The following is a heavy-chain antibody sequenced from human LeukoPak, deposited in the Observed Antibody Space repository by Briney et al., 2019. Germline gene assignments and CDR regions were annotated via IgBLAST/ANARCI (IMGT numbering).Heavy chain of an antibody. V-gene: IGHV4-4*07. D-gene: IGHD4-17*01. Sequence: SETLSLTCAVSGDSISSYFWSWIRQPAGKGLEWIGRIYASGTTNYSPSLKSRVTMSLDTSKNQSSLNLTSVTAADTAVYYCARERGGDRAFGYWGQGTLVTVSS. CDR3: ARERGGDRAFGY. CDR1: GDSISSYF. J-gene: IGHJ4*02. CDR2: IYASGTT.